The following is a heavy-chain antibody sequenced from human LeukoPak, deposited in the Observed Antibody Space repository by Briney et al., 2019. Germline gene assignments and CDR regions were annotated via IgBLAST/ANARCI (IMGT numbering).Heavy chain of an antibody. D-gene: IGHD3-22*01. CDR2: INHSGST. V-gene: IGHV4-34*01. CDR3: ARGDSSGYYYVFDY. Sequence: SETLSLTCGVFGGSVNGYYWSWIRQPPGKGLEWIGEINHSGSTNYNPSLKSRVTISVDTSKNQFSPKLSSVTAADTAVYYCARGDSSGYYYVFDYWGQGTLVTVSS. CDR1: GGSVNGYY. J-gene: IGHJ4*02.